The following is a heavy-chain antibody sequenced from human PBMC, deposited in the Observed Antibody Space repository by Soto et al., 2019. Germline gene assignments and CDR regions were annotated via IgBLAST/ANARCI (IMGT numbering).Heavy chain of an antibody. CDR3: ATAAADPYYYYGMDV. D-gene: IGHD6-13*01. CDR1: GYTFTGYY. CDR2: INPNSGGT. J-gene: IGHJ6*02. V-gene: IGHV1-2*04. Sequence: QVQLVQSGAEVKKPGASVKVSCKASGYTFTGYYMHWVRQAPGQGLEWMGWINPNSGGTNYAQKFQGWVTMTRDTSISTAYMELSRLRSDDTAVYYCATAAADPYYYYGMDVWGQGTTVTVSS.